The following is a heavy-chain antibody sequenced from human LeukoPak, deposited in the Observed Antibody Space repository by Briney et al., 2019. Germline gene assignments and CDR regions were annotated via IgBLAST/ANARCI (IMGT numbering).Heavy chain of an antibody. Sequence: SETLSLTCAVYGGSFSGYYWGWIRQPPGKGLEWIGSIYHSGSTYYNPSLKSRVTISVDTSNNQFSLKLTSVTAADTAVYYCAREGRPDSSGYYYHYWGQGTLVTVSS. J-gene: IGHJ4*02. CDR1: GGSFSGYY. V-gene: IGHV4-38-2*02. CDR2: IYHSGST. D-gene: IGHD3-22*01. CDR3: AREGRPDSSGYYYHY.